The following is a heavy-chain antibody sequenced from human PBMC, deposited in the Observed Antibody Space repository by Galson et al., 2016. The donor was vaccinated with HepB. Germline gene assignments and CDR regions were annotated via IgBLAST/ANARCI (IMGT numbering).Heavy chain of an antibody. CDR1: RGTFSSYA. J-gene: IGHJ5*02. CDR3: ARAEIVVVTETPGRYFFGWFDP. D-gene: IGHD2-21*02. Sequence: SVKVSCKASRGTFSSYAISWVRQAPGQGLEWMGGITPVFGTTNYAQNFQGRVTITADESTSTAYMELSSLRSDDTAVYYCARAEIVVVTETPGRYFFGWFDPWGQGTLVTVSS. CDR2: ITPVFGTT. V-gene: IGHV1-69*13.